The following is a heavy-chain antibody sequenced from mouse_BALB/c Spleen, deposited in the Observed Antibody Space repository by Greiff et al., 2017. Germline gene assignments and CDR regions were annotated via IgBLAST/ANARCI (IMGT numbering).Heavy chain of an antibody. CDR2: IYPGGGYT. J-gene: IGHJ1*01. CDR1: GYTFTNYW. Sequence: QVQLQQSGAELVRPGTSVKISCKASGYTFTNYWLGWVKQRPGHGLEWIGDIYPGGGYTNYNEKFKGKATLTADTSSRTAYMQLSSLTSEDTTVYFCASEGVTTVVATPYWYFDVWGAGTTVTVSS. D-gene: IGHD1-1*01. V-gene: IGHV1-63*02. CDR3: ASEGVTTVVATPYWYFDV.